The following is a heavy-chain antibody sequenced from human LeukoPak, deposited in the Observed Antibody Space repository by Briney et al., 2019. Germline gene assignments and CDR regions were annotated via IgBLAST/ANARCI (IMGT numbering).Heavy chain of an antibody. Sequence: GGSLRLSCAASGFTFTSYDMSWVRQAPEKGLEWVSAISGSGGSTYHADSVKGRFTISRDNSKNTVYLQMNSLRAEDTALYYCAKDRLSKWGLDAFDIWGQGTMVTVSS. D-gene: IGHD7-27*01. V-gene: IGHV3-23*01. CDR2: ISGSGGST. CDR1: GFTFTSYD. J-gene: IGHJ3*02. CDR3: AKDRLSKWGLDAFDI.